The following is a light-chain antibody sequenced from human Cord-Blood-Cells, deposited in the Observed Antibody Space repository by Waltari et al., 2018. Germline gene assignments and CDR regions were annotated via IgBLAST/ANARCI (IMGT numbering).Light chain of an antibody. J-gene: IGKJ2*01. CDR3: QQSYSTPYT. Sequence: NQMAQSPSSLSSSVGDRVPITCRASQSISSYLNWYQQKPGKAPKLLIYAASSLQSGVPSRFSGSGSGTDFTLTISSLQPEDFATYYCQQSYSTPYTFGQGTKLEIK. V-gene: IGKV1-39*01. CDR1: QSISSY. CDR2: AAS.